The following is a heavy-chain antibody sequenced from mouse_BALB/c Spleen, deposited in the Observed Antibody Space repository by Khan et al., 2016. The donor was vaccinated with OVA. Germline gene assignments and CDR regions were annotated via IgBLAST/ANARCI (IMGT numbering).Heavy chain of an antibody. CDR1: GYTFTTAG. Sequence: QVQLQQSGPELKKPGETVRISCKASGYTFTTAGMQWVQKMPGKGLKWIGWINTHSGVPKYAEDFKGRFAFSLENSASTVYLQITNLKNEDTATYFCARGGAAYYRNDGGAMDYWGQGTSVTVSS. J-gene: IGHJ4*01. CDR2: INTHSGVP. CDR3: ARGGAAYYRNDGGAMDY. V-gene: IGHV9-4*02. D-gene: IGHD2-14*01.